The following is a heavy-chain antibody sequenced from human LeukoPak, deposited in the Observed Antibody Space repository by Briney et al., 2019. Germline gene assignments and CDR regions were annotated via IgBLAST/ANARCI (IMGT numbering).Heavy chain of an antibody. CDR2: INPNSGGT. V-gene: IGHV1-2*02. D-gene: IGHD5-24*01. Sequence: GASVKVSCKASGYTFTGYYMHWVRQAPGQGLEWMGWINPNSGGTNYAQKFQGRVTMTRDTSISTAYMELSRLRSDDTAVYYCARPLGGRWLQLFDYWGQGTLVTVSS. J-gene: IGHJ4*02. CDR3: ARPLGGRWLQLFDY. CDR1: GYTFTGYY.